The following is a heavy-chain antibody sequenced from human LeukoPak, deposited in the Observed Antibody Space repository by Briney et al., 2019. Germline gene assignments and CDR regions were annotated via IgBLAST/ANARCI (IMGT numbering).Heavy chain of an antibody. D-gene: IGHD3-3*01. J-gene: IGHJ4*02. CDR3: ARDRGRRAYYDFWSGYPDDY. CDR2: ISYDGSNK. Sequence: WGSLRLSCAASGFTFSSYAMHWVRQAPGKGLEWVAVISYDGSNKYYADSVEGRFTISRDNSKNTLYLQMNSLRAEDTAVYYCARDRGRRAYYDFWSGYPDDYWGQGTLVTVSS. V-gene: IGHV3-30-3*01. CDR1: GFTFSSYA.